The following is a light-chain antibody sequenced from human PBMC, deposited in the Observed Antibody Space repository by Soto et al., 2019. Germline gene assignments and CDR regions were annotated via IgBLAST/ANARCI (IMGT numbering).Light chain of an antibody. V-gene: IGKV3D-11*03. CDR3: HQRNQ. CDR2: GAF. CDR1: QSVSSN. Sequence: EIVMTQSPDTLSLSPGERATLSCRASQSVSSNLAWYQQKPGQAPRLLIYGAFNRATGIPARFSGSGSGTDFTLTISSLEPEDFAMYYCHQRNQFGQGTRLEIK. J-gene: IGKJ5*01.